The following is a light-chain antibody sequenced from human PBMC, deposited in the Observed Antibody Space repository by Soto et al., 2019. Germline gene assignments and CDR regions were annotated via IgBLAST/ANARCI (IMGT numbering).Light chain of an antibody. J-gene: IGLJ1*01. CDR2: DVS. V-gene: IGLV2-11*01. CDR1: SSDVGGYNY. Sequence: QSALTQPRSVSGSPGQSVTISCTGTSSDVGGYNYVSWYQQHPDKAPKLMIYDVSKRPSGVPDRFSGSKSGNTASLTISGLQAEDEADYYCCSYAGSYPYVFGTGTKLTVL. CDR3: CSYAGSYPYV.